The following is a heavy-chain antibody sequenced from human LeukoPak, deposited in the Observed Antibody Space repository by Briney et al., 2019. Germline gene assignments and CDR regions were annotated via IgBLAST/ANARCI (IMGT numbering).Heavy chain of an antibody. CDR3: ANYIRSVHYYMDV. V-gene: IGHV4-4*09. J-gene: IGHJ6*03. CDR1: GGSFDSKY. D-gene: IGHD4-11*01. CDR2: IYTSGST. Sequence: PSETLSLTCSVSGGSFDSKYWSWIRQPPGKGLEGIGYIYTSGSTNFNPSLRSRVAMSIDTSKNQFSLKVYSVTAADAAVYYCANYIRSVHYYMDVWGKGTRSSSP.